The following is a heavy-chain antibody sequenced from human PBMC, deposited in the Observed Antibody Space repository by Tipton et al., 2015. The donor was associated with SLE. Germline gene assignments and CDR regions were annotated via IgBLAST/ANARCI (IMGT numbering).Heavy chain of an antibody. D-gene: IGHD5-12*01. CDR2: INHSGST. Sequence: LRLSCAVYGGSFSGYYWSWIRQPPGKGLEWIGEINHSGSTNYNPSLKSRVTISVDTSKNQFSLKLSSVTAADTAVYYCARELSGYDYPYYYYGMDVWGQGTTVTVSS. J-gene: IGHJ6*02. V-gene: IGHV4-34*01. CDR1: GGSFSGYY. CDR3: ARELSGYDYPYYYYGMDV.